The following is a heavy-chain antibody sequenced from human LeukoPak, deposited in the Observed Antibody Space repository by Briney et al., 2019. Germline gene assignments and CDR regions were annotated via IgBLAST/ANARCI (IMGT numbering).Heavy chain of an antibody. J-gene: IGHJ5*02. CDR3: ARMGGRITMVRGADP. Sequence: SETLSLTCAVYGGCFSGYYWSGIRQPPGKGLEWIGEMNHSGSTNYNPSLKSRVTISVDTSKNQFSLKLSSVTAADTAVYYCARMGGRITMVRGADPWGQGTLVTVSS. CDR2: MNHSGST. CDR1: GGCFSGYY. D-gene: IGHD3-10*01. V-gene: IGHV4-34*01.